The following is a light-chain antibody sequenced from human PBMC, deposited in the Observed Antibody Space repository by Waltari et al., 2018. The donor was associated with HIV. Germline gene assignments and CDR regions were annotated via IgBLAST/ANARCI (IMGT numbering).Light chain of an antibody. V-gene: IGLV2-8*01. Sequence: QSALTQPPSASGSPGQSVTISCTGTCSDVGDNDYVSWYQQHPGKAPKVMIYEVSKRPSGVPDRISGSKSGNTASLTVSGLQAEDEADYFCTSYAGRDNLVFGGGTKLTV. CDR2: EVS. CDR3: TSYAGRDNLV. CDR1: CSDVGDNDY. J-gene: IGLJ2*01.